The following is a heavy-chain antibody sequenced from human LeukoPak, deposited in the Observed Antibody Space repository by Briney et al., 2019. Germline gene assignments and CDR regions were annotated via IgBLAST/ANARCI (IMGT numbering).Heavy chain of an antibody. CDR3: AGLGYSGYGPRSRFDN. CDR1: GGTFSSYA. J-gene: IGHJ4*02. D-gene: IGHD5-12*01. Sequence: SVKVSCKASGGTFSSYAISWVRQAPGQGLEWMGGIIPIFGTANYAQKFQGRVTITTDESTSTAYMELSSLRSEDTAVYYCAGLGYSGYGPRSRFDNWGQGTLITVST. V-gene: IGHV1-69*05. CDR2: IIPIFGTA.